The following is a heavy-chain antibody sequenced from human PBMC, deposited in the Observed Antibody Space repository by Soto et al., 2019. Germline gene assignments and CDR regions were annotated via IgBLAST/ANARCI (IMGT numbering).Heavy chain of an antibody. D-gene: IGHD5-18*01. CDR1: GGSISSSSYY. Sequence: TLSLTCTVSGGSISSSSYYWGWIRQPPGKGLEWIGSIYYSGSTYYNPSLKSRVTISVDTSKNQFSLKLSSVTAADTAVYYCARYEGGWLRVSYYYGMDVWGQGTTVTVSS. CDR3: ARYEGGWLRVSYYYGMDV. V-gene: IGHV4-39*01. CDR2: IYYSGST. J-gene: IGHJ6*02.